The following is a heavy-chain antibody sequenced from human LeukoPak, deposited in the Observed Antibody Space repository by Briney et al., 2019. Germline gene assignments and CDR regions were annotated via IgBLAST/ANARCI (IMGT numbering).Heavy chain of an antibody. CDR2: IKQDGSET. Sequence: GGSLRLSCAASGFTFSNYWMNWVRQAPGKGLECLANIKQDGSETYYADSVKGRFTISRDNAKNSLYLQMNSLRAEDTAVYYCARAGGYYFDYWGQGTLVTVSS. J-gene: IGHJ4*02. V-gene: IGHV3-7*01. CDR1: GFTFSNYW. D-gene: IGHD3-16*01. CDR3: ARAGGYYFDY.